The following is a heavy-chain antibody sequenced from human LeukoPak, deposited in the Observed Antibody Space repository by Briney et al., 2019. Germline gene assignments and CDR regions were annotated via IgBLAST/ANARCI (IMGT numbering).Heavy chain of an antibody. CDR2: ISAYNGNT. D-gene: IGHD3-10*01. Sequence: GGSVTVSCKASGYTFTSYGISWVRQALGEGVEWMGWISAYNGNTNYAQKLQGRVTMTTDTSTSTAYMELRSLRSDDTAVYYCARASITMVRGVLDPWGQGTLVTVSS. CDR1: GYTFTSYG. V-gene: IGHV1-18*04. CDR3: ARASITMVRGVLDP. J-gene: IGHJ5*02.